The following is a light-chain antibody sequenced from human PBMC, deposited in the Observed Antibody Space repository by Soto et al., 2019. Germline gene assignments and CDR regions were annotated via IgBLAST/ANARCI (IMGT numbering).Light chain of an antibody. CDR2: TAS. Sequence: DIQMTQSPSTLSASVGDRVTITCRASQSVSSWLAWYQQKPGKAPNLLIYTASSLESGVPSWFSGSGSGTEFTLTISXLQPHDFATYYCQQYNSAWTFGQGTKVDIK. J-gene: IGKJ1*01. V-gene: IGKV1-5*03. CDR1: QSVSSW. CDR3: QQYNSAWT.